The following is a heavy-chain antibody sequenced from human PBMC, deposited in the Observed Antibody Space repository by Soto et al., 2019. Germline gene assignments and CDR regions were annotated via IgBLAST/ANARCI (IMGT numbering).Heavy chain of an antibody. J-gene: IGHJ3*02. Sequence: SETLSLTCPVSCCSIISGDYYWSWIRQHPEKGLEWIGYTHDSGSTYYNLSLRSRVTISVDTSQKQFSLKLSFVNDADTAVYYCAREEGGYSYGYPRLDASDIWGQGTMVT. CDR3: AREEGGYSYGYPRLDASDI. D-gene: IGHD5-18*01. CDR1: CCSIISGDYY. CDR2: THDSGST. V-gene: IGHV4-31*03.